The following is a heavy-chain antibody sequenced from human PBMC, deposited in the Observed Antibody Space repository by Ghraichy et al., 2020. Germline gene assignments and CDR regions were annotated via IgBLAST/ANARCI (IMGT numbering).Heavy chain of an antibody. CDR3: VVTELGSSSWDHNWFDP. J-gene: IGHJ5*02. D-gene: IGHD6-13*01. Sequence: SQTLLLTCAVYGGSFSGYYWSWIRQPPGKGLEWIGEINHSGSTNYNPSLKSRVTISVDTSKNQFSLKLSSVTAADTAVYYCVVTELGSSSWDHNWFDPWGQGTLVTVSS. CDR2: INHSGST. CDR1: GGSFSGYY. V-gene: IGHV4-34*01.